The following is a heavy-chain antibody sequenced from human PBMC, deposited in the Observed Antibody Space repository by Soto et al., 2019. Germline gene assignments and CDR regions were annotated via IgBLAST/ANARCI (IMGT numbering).Heavy chain of an antibody. D-gene: IGHD2-15*01. CDR2: ISRSSSYI. V-gene: IGHV3-21*01. CDR1: GFTFSSYT. J-gene: IGHJ4*02. CDR3: GAATGAY. Sequence: EVQLVESGGGLVKPGGSLRLSCAASGFTFSSYTMNWVRQAPGKGLEWVSSISRSSSYIYFADSVKGRFTISRDNAKNSPSLQMSSLRAEDTAVYYCGAATGAYWGQGTLVTVSS.